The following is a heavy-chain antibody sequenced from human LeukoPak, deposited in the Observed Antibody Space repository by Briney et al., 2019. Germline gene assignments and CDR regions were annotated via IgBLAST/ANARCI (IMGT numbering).Heavy chain of an antibody. J-gene: IGHJ6*02. D-gene: IGHD2-15*01. V-gene: IGHV3-30-3*01. Sequence: GGSLSLSCAASGFTLSSYAMHWVRQAPGKGLEWVAVISYDGSNKYHADSVKGRFTIYRDNSKKTPYLQINSLRDENTAVYYCARGQVVVYYYYYGMDVWGQGTTVTVSS. CDR2: ISYDGSNK. CDR1: GFTLSSYA. CDR3: ARGQVVVYYYYYGMDV.